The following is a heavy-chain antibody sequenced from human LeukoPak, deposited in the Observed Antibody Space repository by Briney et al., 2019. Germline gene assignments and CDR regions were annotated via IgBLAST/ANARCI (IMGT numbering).Heavy chain of an antibody. CDR3: ARDTRIGATAGFYFDY. CDR1: GGSFSSSA. CDR2: IIPILGVT. J-gene: IGHJ4*02. Sequence: SVKVSCKTSGGSFSSSAIGWVRQAPGQGLEWMGRIIPILGVTNYAQKFQGRVTITADQSTSTVYMELSSLRSEDTAFYYCARDTRIGATAGFYFDYWGQGTLVAVSS. D-gene: IGHD4-17*01. V-gene: IGHV1-69*04.